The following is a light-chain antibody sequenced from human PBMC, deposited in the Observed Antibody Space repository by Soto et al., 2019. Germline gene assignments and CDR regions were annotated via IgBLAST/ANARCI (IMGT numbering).Light chain of an antibody. CDR3: QQYNSYRT. J-gene: IGKJ1*01. Sequence: DIQMTKSPATLSASVGDRVTITFRASQSISSWLAWYQQKPGKAPKLLIYDASSLESGVPSRFSGSGSGTEFTLTISSLQPDDFATYYCQQYNSYRTFGQGTKVDIK. CDR1: QSISSW. CDR2: DAS. V-gene: IGKV1-5*01.